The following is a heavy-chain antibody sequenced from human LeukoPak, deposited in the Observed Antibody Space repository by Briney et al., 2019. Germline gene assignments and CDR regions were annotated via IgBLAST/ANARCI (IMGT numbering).Heavy chain of an antibody. CDR2: INPNSGGT. D-gene: IGHD5-24*01. CDR1: GYTFTGYY. CDR3: ASLLGDGADY. Sequence: EASVKVSCKASGYTFTGYYMHWVRQAPGQGLEWMGWINPNSGGTNYAQKFQGRVTMTRDTSISTAYMELSRLRSEDTALYYCASLLGDGADYWGQGTLVTVSS. J-gene: IGHJ4*02. V-gene: IGHV1-2*02.